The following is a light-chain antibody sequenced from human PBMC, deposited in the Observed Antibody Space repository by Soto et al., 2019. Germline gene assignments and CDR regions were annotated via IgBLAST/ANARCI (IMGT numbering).Light chain of an antibody. CDR1: QSISSW. Sequence: DIQITQSPSTLSAYVGKRVTIPCRASQSISSWLAWYQQKPGKAPKLLIYDASSLESGVPSRFSGSGSGRDFTLTISSLQPEDFATYYCLLDYSYFWAFGQGTKVDIK. CDR3: LLDYSYFWA. J-gene: IGKJ1*01. V-gene: IGKV1-5*01. CDR2: DAS.